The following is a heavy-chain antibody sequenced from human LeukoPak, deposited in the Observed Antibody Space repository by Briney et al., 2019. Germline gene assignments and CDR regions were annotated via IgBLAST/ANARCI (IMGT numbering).Heavy chain of an antibody. Sequence: QTGGSLRLSCAASGFTFSGSTMHWVRQASGKGLEWVGRIKNKSNNYATTYAASVKGRFTMSRDDSSNMAYLQMNSLKTEDTAVYYCTRWALAYSSPFDYWGQGTPVTVSS. D-gene: IGHD6-13*01. CDR1: GFTFSGST. CDR2: IKNKSNNYAT. J-gene: IGHJ4*02. CDR3: TRWALAYSSPFDY. V-gene: IGHV3-73*01.